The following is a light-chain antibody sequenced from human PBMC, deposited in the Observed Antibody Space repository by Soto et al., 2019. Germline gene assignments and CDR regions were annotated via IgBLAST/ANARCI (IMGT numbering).Light chain of an antibody. CDR2: DVS. CDR3: SSYSGSSFVL. Sequence: QSALTQPASVSGSPGQSITISCTGTTSDVGGYNYVSWYQQHPGKAPKLMIYDVSNWPSGIPSRFSGSKSGNTASLTISGLQAEDEADYYGSSYSGSSFVLFGGGTKVTVL. CDR1: TSDVGGYNY. V-gene: IGLV2-14*01. J-gene: IGLJ2*01.